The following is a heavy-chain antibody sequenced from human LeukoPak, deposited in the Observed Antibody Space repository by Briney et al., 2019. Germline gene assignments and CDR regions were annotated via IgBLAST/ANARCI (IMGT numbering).Heavy chain of an antibody. CDR3: VRAIIVVDGAFDI. D-gene: IGHD3-22*01. V-gene: IGHV4-59*01. J-gene: IGHJ3*02. Sequence: PSETLSLTCTVSGGSISSYGWSWIRQPPGKGLEWIGYICYSGSTNYNTSPKPRVAISVDTSNNHFSLKLSSVTAADTAVYYCVRAIIVVDGAFDIWGQGTMVTVSS. CDR1: GGSISSYG. CDR2: ICYSGST.